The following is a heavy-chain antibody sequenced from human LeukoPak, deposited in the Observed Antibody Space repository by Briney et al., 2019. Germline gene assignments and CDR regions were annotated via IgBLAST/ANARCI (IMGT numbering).Heavy chain of an antibody. Sequence: TGGSLRLSCAASGFTFSTYATTWVRQAPGKGLEWVSAISGNGDKTYYTNSVRGRFTISRDNSKNTLYLQMNSLRAEDTAVYYCAKDHGWLSAAWGQGTLVTVSS. CDR1: GFTFSTYA. CDR3: AKDHGWLSAA. V-gene: IGHV3-23*01. D-gene: IGHD5-12*01. J-gene: IGHJ4*02. CDR2: ISGNGDKT.